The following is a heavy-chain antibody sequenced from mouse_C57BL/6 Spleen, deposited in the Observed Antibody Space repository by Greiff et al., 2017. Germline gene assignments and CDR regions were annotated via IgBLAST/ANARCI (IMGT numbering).Heavy chain of an antibody. CDR2: IYPGDGDT. D-gene: IGHD2-4*01. V-gene: IGHV1-82*01. CDR1: GYAFSSSW. Sequence: VQVVESGPELVKPGASVKISCKASGYAFSSSWMNWVKQRPGKGLEWIGRIYPGDGDTNYNGKFKGKATLTADKSSSTAYMQLSSLTSEDSAVYFCAREGDYYWYFDVWGTGTTVTVSS. CDR3: AREGDYYWYFDV. J-gene: IGHJ1*03.